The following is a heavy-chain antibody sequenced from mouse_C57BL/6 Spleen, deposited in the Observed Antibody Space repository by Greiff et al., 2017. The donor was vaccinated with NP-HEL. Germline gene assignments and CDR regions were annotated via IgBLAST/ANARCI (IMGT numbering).Heavy chain of an antibody. V-gene: IGHV1-69*01. Sequence: QVQLQQPGAELVMPGASVKLSCKASGYTFTSYWMHWVKQRPGQGLEWIGEIDPSDSYTNYNQKFKGKSTLTVDKSSSTAYMHLSSLTSEDSAVYYCARSGYYYGSSPYYFDYWGQGTTLTVSS. D-gene: IGHD1-1*01. J-gene: IGHJ2*01. CDR2: IDPSDSYT. CDR3: ARSGYYYGSSPYYFDY. CDR1: GYTFTSYW.